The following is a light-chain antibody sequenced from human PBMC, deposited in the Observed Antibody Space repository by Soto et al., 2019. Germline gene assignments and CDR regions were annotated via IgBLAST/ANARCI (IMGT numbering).Light chain of an antibody. CDR3: QQYNSYSWT. J-gene: IGKJ1*01. Sequence: DIHMTQSPSTLSACGKGRVSSTFLASQSISSWLAWYQQKPGKAPKLLIYDASSLESGVPSRFSGSGSGTEFTLTISSLQPHDFATYYCQQYNSYSWTFGQGTKVDI. CDR1: QSISSW. V-gene: IGKV1-5*01. CDR2: DAS.